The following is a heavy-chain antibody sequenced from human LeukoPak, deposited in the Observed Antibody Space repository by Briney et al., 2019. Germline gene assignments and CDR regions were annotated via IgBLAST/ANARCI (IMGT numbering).Heavy chain of an antibody. J-gene: IGHJ4*02. V-gene: IGHV3-7*01. CDR2: IKQDGSEK. Sequence: GGSLRLSCAASGFTFSSYWMSWVRQAPGKGLEWVANIKQDGSEKYYVDSVKGRFTISRDNAKKSLYLQMNSLRAEDTAVYHCARVGYCSGGSCYSSYSTPFDYWGQGTLVTVSS. D-gene: IGHD2-15*01. CDR3: ARVGYCSGGSCYSSYSTPFDY. CDR1: GFTFSSYW.